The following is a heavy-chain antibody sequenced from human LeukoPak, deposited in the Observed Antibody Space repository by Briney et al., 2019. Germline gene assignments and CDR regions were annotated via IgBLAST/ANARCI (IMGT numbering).Heavy chain of an antibody. J-gene: IGHJ3*02. Sequence: PGGSLRLSCAASGFTFSNYEMNWVRQVPGKGLEWISYSTSSGNTVYYADSVKGRFTTSRDNAKNSLYLQMNSLRVEDTAVYYCARPPGMTAAFDIWGRGTMVTVSS. CDR1: GFTFSNYE. D-gene: IGHD1-1*01. CDR3: ARPPGMTAAFDI. V-gene: IGHV3-48*03. CDR2: STSSGNTV.